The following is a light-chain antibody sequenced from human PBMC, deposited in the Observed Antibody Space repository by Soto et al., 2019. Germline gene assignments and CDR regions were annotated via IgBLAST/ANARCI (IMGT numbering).Light chain of an antibody. J-gene: IGLJ2*01. Sequence: QSVLTQPPSVSGAPGQRVTISCTGSSSNIGAGYDVHWYQQLPGTAPKLLIYGNTNRPSGVPDRFSGSKSGTSASLAITGXXXXXXXXYYCQSYDTSLSEVVFGGGTKLTV. CDR1: SSNIGAGYD. CDR2: GNT. V-gene: IGLV1-40*01. CDR3: QSYDTSLSEVV.